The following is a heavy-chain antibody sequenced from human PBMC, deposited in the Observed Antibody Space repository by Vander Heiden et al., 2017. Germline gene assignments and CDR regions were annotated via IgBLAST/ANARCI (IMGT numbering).Heavy chain of an antibody. J-gene: IGHJ4*02. Sequence: QVQLVESGGGVVQTGRSLSLSCAASGFPFSSYGMHWVRQAPGKGLEWVAVIWYDGSNKYYADSVKGRFTISRDNSKNTLYLQMNSLRAEDTAVYYCARDSRGSGYYSLDYWGQGTLVTVSS. CDR2: IWYDGSNK. CDR3: ARDSRGSGYYSLDY. CDR1: GFPFSSYG. D-gene: IGHD3-22*01. V-gene: IGHV3-33*01.